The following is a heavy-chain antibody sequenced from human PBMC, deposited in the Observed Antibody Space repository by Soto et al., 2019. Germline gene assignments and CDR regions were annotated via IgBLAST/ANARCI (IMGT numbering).Heavy chain of an antibody. Sequence: PGGSLRLSCAASGFTFSSYAMSWARQAPGKGLEWVSAISGSGGSTYYADSVKGRLTISRDNSKNTLYLQMNSLRAEDTAVYYCAKDAYYYDSSGYATDYWGQGTLVTVSS. CDR2: ISGSGGST. CDR1: GFTFSSYA. CDR3: AKDAYYYDSSGYATDY. J-gene: IGHJ4*02. D-gene: IGHD3-22*01. V-gene: IGHV3-23*01.